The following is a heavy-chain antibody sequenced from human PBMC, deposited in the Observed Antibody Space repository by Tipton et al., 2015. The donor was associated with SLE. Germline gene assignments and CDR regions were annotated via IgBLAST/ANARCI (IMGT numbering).Heavy chain of an antibody. J-gene: IGHJ2*01. Sequence: GLVKPSETLSLTCTVSGGSISSYYWSWIRQPPGKGLEWIGYIYYSGSTNYNPSLKSRVTISVDTSKNQFSLKLSSVTAADTAVYYCARDPSGKGRWYFDLWGHGTLVTVSS. CDR2: IYYSGST. V-gene: IGHV4-59*01. CDR3: ARDPSGKGRWYFDL. CDR1: GGSISSYY. D-gene: IGHD4-23*01.